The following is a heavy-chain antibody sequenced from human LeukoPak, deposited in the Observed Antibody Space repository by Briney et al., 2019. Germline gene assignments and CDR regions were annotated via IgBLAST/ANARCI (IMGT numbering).Heavy chain of an antibody. CDR1: GYSFTSYW. CDR2: IYPGDSDT. V-gene: IGHV5-51*01. D-gene: IGHD6-19*01. Sequence: GASLQISCKGSGYSFTSYWIGWVRPLPGKGLEWMGIIYPGDSDTRYSPSFQGQVTISADKSISTAYLQWSSLKASDTAMYYCARPYSSGWYKGAFDIWGQGTMVTVSS. J-gene: IGHJ3*02. CDR3: ARPYSSGWYKGAFDI.